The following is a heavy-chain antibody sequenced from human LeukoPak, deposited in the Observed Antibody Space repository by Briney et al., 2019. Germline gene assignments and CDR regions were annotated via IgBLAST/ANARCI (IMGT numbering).Heavy chain of an antibody. Sequence: PGGSLRLSCAASGFFFSTFGMSWVRQAPGKGLEWVSAISVGGGNTYYADSVKGRYTISRDNSRDTLYLQMNSLRAEDTAVYYCAKDHGGYGSFDYWGQGTLVTVSS. CDR1: GFFFSTFG. J-gene: IGHJ4*02. CDR2: ISVGGGNT. CDR3: AKDHGGYGSFDY. D-gene: IGHD3-10*01. V-gene: IGHV3-23*01.